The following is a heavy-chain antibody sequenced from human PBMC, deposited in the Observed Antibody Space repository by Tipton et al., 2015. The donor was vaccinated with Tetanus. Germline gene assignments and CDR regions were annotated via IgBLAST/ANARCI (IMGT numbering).Heavy chain of an antibody. CDR1: GFTFSSYG. J-gene: IGHJ5*02. CDR2: IWYDGSNK. V-gene: IGHV3-33*01. D-gene: IGHD2-15*01. CDR3: ARNSSDYCSGGSCYSGGWFDP. Sequence: SLRLSCAASGFTFSSYGMHWVRQAPGKGLEWVAVIWYDGSNKYYADSVKGRFTISRDNSKNTLYLQMNSLRAEDTAVYYCARNSSDYCSGGSCYSGGWFDPWGQGTLVTVSS.